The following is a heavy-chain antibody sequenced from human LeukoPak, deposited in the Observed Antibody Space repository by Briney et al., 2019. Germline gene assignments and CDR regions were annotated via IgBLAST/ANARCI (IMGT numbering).Heavy chain of an antibody. Sequence: ASVKVSCKASGGTFSSYAISWVRQAPGQGLEWMGGIIPIFGTANYAQKFQGRVTITADESTSTAYMELSSLRSKDTAVYYCARGPYSSSWYGLLYYWGQGTLVTVSS. CDR1: GGTFSSYA. CDR2: IIPIFGTA. V-gene: IGHV1-69*13. J-gene: IGHJ4*02. CDR3: ARGPYSSSWYGLLYY. D-gene: IGHD6-13*01.